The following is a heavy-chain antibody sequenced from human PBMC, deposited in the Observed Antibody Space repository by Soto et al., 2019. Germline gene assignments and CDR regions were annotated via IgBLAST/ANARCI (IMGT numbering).Heavy chain of an antibody. D-gene: IGHD3-3*01. J-gene: IGHJ4*02. CDR2: MNPNSGNT. V-gene: IGHV1-8*01. CDR3: ARSLRFLEWLLNYYFDY. Sequence: SXNVSFKASGYTXNSYDIDLVRQATGQGLEWMGWMNPNSGNTGYAQKFQGRVTMTRNTSIITAYIELSSLRHEDTAVYYCARSLRFLEWLLNYYFDYWGQGTLVTVSS. CDR1: GYTXNSYD.